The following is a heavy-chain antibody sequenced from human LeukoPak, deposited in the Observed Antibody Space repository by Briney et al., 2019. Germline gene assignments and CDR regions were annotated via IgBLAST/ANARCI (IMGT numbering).Heavy chain of an antibody. V-gene: IGHV3-13*04. CDR1: GFNFSNYD. J-gene: IGHJ4*02. Sequence: GGSLRLSCAASGFNFSNYDMHWVRQVIGKGLEWVSSIATSGDTYSPDSVKGRFTISRENAKNSLFLQMNSLRAGDTAIYYCARVAADGSYFDYWGQGTLVTVSS. D-gene: IGHD6-13*01. CDR3: ARVAADGSYFDY. CDR2: IATSGDT.